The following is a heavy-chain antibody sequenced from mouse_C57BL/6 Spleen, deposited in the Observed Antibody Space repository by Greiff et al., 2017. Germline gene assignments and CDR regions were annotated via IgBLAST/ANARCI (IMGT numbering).Heavy chain of an antibody. CDR3: ARDGYYLDD. CDR1: GYTFTSYW. V-gene: IGHV1-52*01. CDR2: IDPSDSET. Sequence: QVQLQQPGAELVRPGSSVKLSCKASGYTFTSYWMHWVKQRPIQGLEWIGNIDPSDSETHYNQKFKDKATLTVDKTSSTAYMQLSSLTSEDSAVYYCARDGYYLDDWGQGTTLTVSS. J-gene: IGHJ2*01. D-gene: IGHD2-3*01.